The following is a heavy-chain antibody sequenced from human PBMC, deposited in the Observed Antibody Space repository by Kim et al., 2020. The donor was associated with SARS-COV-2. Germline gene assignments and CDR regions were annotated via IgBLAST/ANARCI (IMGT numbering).Heavy chain of an antibody. J-gene: IGHJ4*02. V-gene: IGHV3-48*03. CDR2: I. CDR3: ARIGLLGNDY. D-gene: IGHD2-15*01. Sequence: IYYAEAVKGRFTISRDNAKNALFLQMNSLRAEDTAVYYCARIGLLGNDYWGQGTLVTVSS.